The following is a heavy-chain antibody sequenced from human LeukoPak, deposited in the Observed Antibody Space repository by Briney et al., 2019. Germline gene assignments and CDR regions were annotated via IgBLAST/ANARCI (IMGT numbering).Heavy chain of an antibody. J-gene: IGHJ4*02. Sequence: ASVKVSCKASGYTFTSYGISWVRQAPGQGLEWMGWISAYNGNTNYAQKLQGRVTMTTDTSTSTAYMELRSLRSDDTAVYYCARDPIGVVVTARSIDYWGQGTLVTVSS. V-gene: IGHV1-18*01. CDR3: ARDPIGVVVTARSIDY. CDR1: GYTFTSYG. CDR2: ISAYNGNT. D-gene: IGHD2-21*02.